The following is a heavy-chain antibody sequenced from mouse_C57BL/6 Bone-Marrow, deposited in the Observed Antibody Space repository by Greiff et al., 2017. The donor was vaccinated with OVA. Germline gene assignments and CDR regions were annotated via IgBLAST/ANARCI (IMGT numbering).Heavy chain of an antibody. CDR3: ARRRKPYDSSLMGAMDY. Sequence: EVQLQQSGPVLVKPGASVKMSCKASGYTFTDYYMNWVKQSHGKSLEWIGVINPYNGGTSYNQKFKGKATLTVDKSSSTAYMELNSLTSEDSAVYYCARRRKPYDSSLMGAMDYWGQGTSVTVSS. D-gene: IGHD1-1*01. J-gene: IGHJ4*01. CDR1: GYTFTDYY. CDR2: INPYNGGT. V-gene: IGHV1-19*01.